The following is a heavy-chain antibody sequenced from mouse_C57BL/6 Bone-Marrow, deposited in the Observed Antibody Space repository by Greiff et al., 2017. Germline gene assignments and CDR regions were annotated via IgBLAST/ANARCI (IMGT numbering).Heavy chain of an antibody. CDR2: IYPRDGST. D-gene: IGHD1-1*01. J-gene: IGHJ3*01. CDR1: GYTFTSYD. Sequence: VQLQQSGPELVKPGASVKLSCKASGYTFTSYDINWVKQRPGQGLEWIGWIYPRDGSTKSNEQFKGQVTLTVDTSSSTAYMELHNLTSGDSAVYVCARDALYYYGSRFAYWGQGTLVTVSA. V-gene: IGHV1-85*01. CDR3: ARDALYYYGSRFAY.